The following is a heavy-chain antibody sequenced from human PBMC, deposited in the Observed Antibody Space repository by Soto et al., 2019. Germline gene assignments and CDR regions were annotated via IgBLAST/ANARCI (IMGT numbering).Heavy chain of an antibody. J-gene: IGHJ4*02. CDR3: ASAEPYSPSSPFDY. CDR2: MNPNSGNT. V-gene: IGHV1-8*01. Sequence: QVQLVQSGAEVKKPGASVKVSCKTSGYTFTNYNINWVRQATGQGLEWMGWMNPNSGNTGYAQKFQGRVTMTSNTSITTAYMELSSLRSGDTAVYYCASAEPYSPSSPFDYWGQGTLVTVSS. D-gene: IGHD6-6*01. CDR1: GYTFTNYN.